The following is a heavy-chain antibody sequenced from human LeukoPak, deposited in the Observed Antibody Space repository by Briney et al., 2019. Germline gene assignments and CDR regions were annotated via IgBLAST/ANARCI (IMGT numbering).Heavy chain of an antibody. CDR1: GFTVSSNY. Sequence: GGSLRLSCAASGFTVSSNYMNWVRQAPGKGLEWVSSISSSSSYIYYADSVKGRFTISRDNAKNSLYLQMNSLRAEDTAVYYCARHIFGSDYIDYWGQGTLVTVSS. CDR3: ARHIFGSDYIDY. D-gene: IGHD3-3*02. J-gene: IGHJ4*02. V-gene: IGHV3-21*01. CDR2: ISSSSSYI.